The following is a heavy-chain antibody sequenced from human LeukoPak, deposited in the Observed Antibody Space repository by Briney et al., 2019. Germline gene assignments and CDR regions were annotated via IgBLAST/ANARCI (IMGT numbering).Heavy chain of an antibody. V-gene: IGHV3-74*01. CDR3: AKDVGALERNPDY. CDR1: GFTFSSYW. D-gene: IGHD1-1*01. CDR2: INSDGSTI. J-gene: IGHJ4*02. Sequence: GGSLRLSCAASGFTFSSYWMHWVRQAPGKGLVWVSRINSDGSTINYADSVKGRFTISRDNAKKSLYLQMNSLRAEDTALYHCAKDVGALERNPDYWGQGILVTVSS.